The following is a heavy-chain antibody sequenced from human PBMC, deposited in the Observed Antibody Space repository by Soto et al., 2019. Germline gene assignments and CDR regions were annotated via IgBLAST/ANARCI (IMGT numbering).Heavy chain of an antibody. CDR3: ARDTLIPHIVVVVAAPDY. CDR2: ISYDGSNK. V-gene: IGHV3-30-3*01. CDR1: GFTFSSYA. D-gene: IGHD2-15*01. Sequence: PGGSLRLSCAASGFTFSSYAMHWVRQAPGKGLEWVAVISYDGSNKYYADSVKGRFTISRDNSKNTLYLQINSLRAEDTAVYYCARDTLIPHIVVVVAAPDYWGQGTLVTVSS. J-gene: IGHJ4*02.